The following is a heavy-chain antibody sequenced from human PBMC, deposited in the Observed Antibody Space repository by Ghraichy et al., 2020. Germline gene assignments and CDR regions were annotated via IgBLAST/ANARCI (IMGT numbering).Heavy chain of an antibody. D-gene: IGHD1-26*01. V-gene: IGHV2-26*01. Sequence: SGPTLVKPTETLTLTCTVSGFSLSNARMGVSWIRQPPGKALEWLAHIFSNEEKSYSTSLKSRLTISKDTSKSQVVLTMTNVDPVDTATYYCARLPRVGTTGRYFFYGMDLWGQGTAVTVSS. CDR1: GFSLSNARMG. CDR3: ARLPRVGTTGRYFFYGMDL. CDR2: IFSNEEK. J-gene: IGHJ6*02.